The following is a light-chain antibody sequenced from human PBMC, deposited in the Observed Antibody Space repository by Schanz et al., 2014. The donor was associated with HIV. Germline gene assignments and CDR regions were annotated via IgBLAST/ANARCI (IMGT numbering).Light chain of an antibody. CDR3: QRYNSYSHT. CDR1: QRLSSSY. CDR2: ATS. V-gene: IGKV3-20*01. J-gene: IGKJ2*01. Sequence: EIVLTQSPGSLSLSPGGRATLSCGASQRLSSSYLAWYQQKRDQPPRLVIYATSTRAAGIPDRFSGTGSGTDFTLTISSLEPEDFAVYYCQRYNSYSHTFGQGTKLDIK.